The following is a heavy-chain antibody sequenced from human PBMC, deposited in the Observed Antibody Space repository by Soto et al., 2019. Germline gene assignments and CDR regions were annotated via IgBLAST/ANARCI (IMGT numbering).Heavy chain of an antibody. CDR2: IIPIFGTA. Sequence: QVQLVQSGAEVKKPGSSVKVSCKASGGTFSSYAISWVRQAPGQGLEWMGGIIPIFGTANYAQKFQGRVTITADESTSTAYMELSSLRSDDTAVYYCARDRPVDSSSWYQAGFDPWGQGTLVTVSS. CDR3: ARDRPVDSSSWYQAGFDP. V-gene: IGHV1-69*12. J-gene: IGHJ5*02. CDR1: GGTFSSYA. D-gene: IGHD6-13*01.